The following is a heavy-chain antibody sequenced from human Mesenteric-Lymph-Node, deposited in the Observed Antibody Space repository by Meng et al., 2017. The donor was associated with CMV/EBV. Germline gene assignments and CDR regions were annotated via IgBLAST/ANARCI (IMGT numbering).Heavy chain of an antibody. CDR1: GFTFSSYD. V-gene: IGHV3-13*01. CDR3: ASALEYYYDSSVSGIDY. D-gene: IGHD3-22*01. J-gene: IGHJ4*02. CDR2: IGTAGDT. Sequence: GGSLRLSCAASGFTFSSYDMHWVRQATGKGLEWVSAIGTAGDTYYPGSVKGRFTISRENAKNSLYLQMNSLRAGDTAVYYCASALEYYYDSSVSGIDYWGQGTRVTVSS.